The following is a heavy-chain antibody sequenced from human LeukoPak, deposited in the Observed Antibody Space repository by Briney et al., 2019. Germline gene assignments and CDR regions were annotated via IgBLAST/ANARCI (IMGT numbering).Heavy chain of an antibody. Sequence: SVKVSCKASGGSLSSYGFSWVRQAPGQGLEWMGGIVPMFDSRSFAQKFQGRLTITTDESTSTVYMELSSLRSEDTAVYYRARGNDFWSGFDYWGQGTLVTVSS. J-gene: IGHJ4*02. D-gene: IGHD3-3*01. CDR3: ARGNDFWSGFDY. V-gene: IGHV1-69*05. CDR1: GGSLSSYG. CDR2: IVPMFDSR.